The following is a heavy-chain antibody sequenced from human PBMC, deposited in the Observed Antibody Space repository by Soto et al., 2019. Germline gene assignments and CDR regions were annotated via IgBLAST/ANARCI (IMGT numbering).Heavy chain of an antibody. D-gene: IGHD3-9*01. CDR1: GYTFTGYY. CDR3: ARVGAYYDMLTGYYTDYYGMGG. J-gene: IGHJ6*02. V-gene: IGHV1-2*02. CDR2: INPNSGGT. Sequence: ASVKVSCKASGYTFTGYYMHWVRQAPGQGLAWMGWINPNSGGTNYAQKFQGRVTMTRDTSISTAYMERSRLRSDDTAVYYCARVGAYYDMLTGYYTDYYGMGGWGQGTTVTVSS.